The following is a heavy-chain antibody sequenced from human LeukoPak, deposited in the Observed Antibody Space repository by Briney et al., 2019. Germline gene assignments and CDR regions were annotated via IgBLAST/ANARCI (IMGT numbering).Heavy chain of an antibody. CDR2: ISYSGST. CDR3: ARGTRTTLGI. J-gene: IGHJ3*02. Sequence: PSETLSLTCTVSGGSISSSSYYRGWIRQPPGKGLEWIGSISYSGSTYYNPSLKSRVTISVDTSKNQFSLKLSSVTAADTAVYYCARGTRTTLGIWGQGTMVTVSS. CDR1: GGSISSSSYY. D-gene: IGHD2-2*01. V-gene: IGHV4-39*07.